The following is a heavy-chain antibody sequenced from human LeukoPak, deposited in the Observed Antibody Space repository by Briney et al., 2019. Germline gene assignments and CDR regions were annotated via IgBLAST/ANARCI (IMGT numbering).Heavy chain of an antibody. CDR1: GGSISSSSAY. Sequence: PSETLSLTCTVSGGSISSSSAYWGWIRQPPGKGLEWIGSIYYSKNTYYNPSLKSRVTISVDTSKNQFSLKLSSVTAADTAVYYCAREYCSGGSCYTTNWFDPWGQGTLVTVSS. CDR3: AREYCSGGSCYTTNWFDP. D-gene: IGHD2-15*01. J-gene: IGHJ5*02. CDR2: IYYSKNT. V-gene: IGHV4-39*01.